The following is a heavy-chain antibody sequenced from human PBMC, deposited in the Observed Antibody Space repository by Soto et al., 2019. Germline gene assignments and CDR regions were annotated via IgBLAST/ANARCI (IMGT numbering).Heavy chain of an antibody. D-gene: IGHD4-4*01. CDR2: IYPGDSDT. CDR1: GYSFTSYW. V-gene: IGHV5-51*01. CDR3: ARLPTDDYYYYGMDV. Sequence: PGESLKISCNGSGYSFTSYWIGWVRQMPGKGLEWMGIIYPGDSDTRYSPSFQSQVTISADKSISTAYRQWSSLKASDTAMYYCARLPTDDYYYYGMDVWGQGTTVTVSS. J-gene: IGHJ6*02.